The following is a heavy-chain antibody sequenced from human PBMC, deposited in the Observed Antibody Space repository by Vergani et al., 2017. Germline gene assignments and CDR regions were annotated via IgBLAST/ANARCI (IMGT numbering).Heavy chain of an antibody. Sequence: QLQLQESGPGLVKPSETLSLTCTVSGGSISSSSYYWGWIRQPPGKGLEWIGSIYYSGSTYYNPSLKSRVTISVDTSKNQFSLKLSSVPAADTAVYYCARPGGGSYIGNWFDPWGQGTLVTVSS. CDR3: ARPGGGSYIGNWFDP. D-gene: IGHD1-26*01. J-gene: IGHJ5*02. CDR1: GGSISSSSYY. CDR2: IYYSGST. V-gene: IGHV4-39*01.